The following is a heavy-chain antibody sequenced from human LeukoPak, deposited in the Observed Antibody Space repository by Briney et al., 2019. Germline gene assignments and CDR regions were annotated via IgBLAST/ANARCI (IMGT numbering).Heavy chain of an antibody. Sequence: PGGSLRPSCVVSGFTFSIYWMSWVRQAPGRGPEWLAIIKEDGSVIWDVESVRGRFTISRDNAKNSVYLEMNSLRAEDTAVYYCARGSGRQQLEQNYWGQGNLVTVSS. CDR1: GFTFSIYW. J-gene: IGHJ4*02. D-gene: IGHD6-13*01. CDR3: ARGSGRQQLEQNY. V-gene: IGHV3-7*01. CDR2: IKEDGSVI.